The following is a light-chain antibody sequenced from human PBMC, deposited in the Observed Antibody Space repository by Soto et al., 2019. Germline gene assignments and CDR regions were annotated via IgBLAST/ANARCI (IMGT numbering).Light chain of an antibody. V-gene: IGLV2-14*01. J-gene: IGLJ2*01. CDR2: EVS. CDR3: NSYTSSSTWI. CDR1: SSDGGGYNY. Sequence: QSALTQPASVSGSPGQSITISCTGTSSDGGGYNYVSWYQQHPGKAPKLMIYEVSNRPSGVSDRFSGSKSGNTASLTISGHQAEDEADYYCNSYTSSSTWIFGGGTKLTVL.